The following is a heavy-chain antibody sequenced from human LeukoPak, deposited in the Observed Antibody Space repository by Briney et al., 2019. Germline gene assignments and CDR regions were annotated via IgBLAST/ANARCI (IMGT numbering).Heavy chain of an antibody. CDR2: ISSTGGTT. V-gene: IGHV3-23*01. D-gene: IGHD6-19*01. J-gene: IGHJ4*02. CDR1: GITFSSYG. CDR3: AKDFNQWLVPRGEDY. Sequence: GGSLRLSCAASGITFSSYGMSWVRQAPGKGLEWVSSISSTGGTTYYADSVKGRFTISRDNSKNTLYLQMNSLRAEDTAVYYCAKDFNQWLVPRGEDYWGQGTLVTVSS.